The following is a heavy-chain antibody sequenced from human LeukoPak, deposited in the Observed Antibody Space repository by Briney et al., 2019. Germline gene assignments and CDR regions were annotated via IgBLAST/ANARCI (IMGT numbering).Heavy chain of an antibody. V-gene: IGHV3-21*01. CDR1: GFTFSTYS. D-gene: IGHD2-2*01. J-gene: IGHJ6*03. Sequence: GGSLRLSCAASGFTFSTYSMNWVRQAPGKGLEWVSSISSASSYIYYADSVKGRFTISRDDAKNSLYLQMNSLRAEDTAVYHCARYCSSSRCLYYYHMDVWGKGTTVTVSS. CDR3: ARYCSSSRCLYYYHMDV. CDR2: ISSASSYI.